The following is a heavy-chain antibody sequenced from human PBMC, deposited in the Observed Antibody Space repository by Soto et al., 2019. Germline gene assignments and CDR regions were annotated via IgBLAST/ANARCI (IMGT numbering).Heavy chain of an antibody. J-gene: IGHJ3*02. CDR3: ARGPGVVEWLGAFDI. Sequence: QVQLQESGPGLVKPSGTLSLTCAVSSGSISSSNWWSWVCQPPGKGLEWIGEIYHSGSTNYNPSLKRRVTISVDKSKNQFSLKLSSVTAADTAVYYCARGPGVVEWLGAFDIWGQGTMVTVSS. V-gene: IGHV4-4*02. CDR1: SGSISSSNW. CDR2: IYHSGST. D-gene: IGHD3-3*01.